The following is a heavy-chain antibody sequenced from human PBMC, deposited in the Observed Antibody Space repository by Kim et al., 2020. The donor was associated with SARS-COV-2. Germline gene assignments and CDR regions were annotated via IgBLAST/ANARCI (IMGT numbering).Heavy chain of an antibody. Sequence: GGSLRLSCAASGFTFSSFGMHWVRQAPGKGLEWVAMISNDGNKKKYADSMKDQFSISRDNSKNTVHLQMNSLRIEDTAVYYCARDGFWGVFYGMEDWGQG. CDR2: ISNDGNKK. V-gene: IGHV3-30*03. D-gene: IGHD3-16*01. J-gene: IGHJ6*02. CDR1: GFTFSSFG. CDR3: ARDGFWGVFYGMED.